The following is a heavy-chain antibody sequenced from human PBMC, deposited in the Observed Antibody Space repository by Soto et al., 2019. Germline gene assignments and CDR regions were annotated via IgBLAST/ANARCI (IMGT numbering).Heavy chain of an antibody. CDR1: GGSISGSSSY. V-gene: IGHV4-39*01. D-gene: IGHD2-21*01. CDR3: ARQVSTTYYYYYYGMDV. J-gene: IGHJ6*02. Sequence: SEALSLTCTVSGGSISGSSSYWGWIRRAPGKGLEWIGSIYYSGSTYYHPSLKSRVTISVDTSKNQFSLKLSSVTAADTAVYYCARQVSTTYYYYYYGMDVWGQGTTVTVS. CDR2: IYYSGST.